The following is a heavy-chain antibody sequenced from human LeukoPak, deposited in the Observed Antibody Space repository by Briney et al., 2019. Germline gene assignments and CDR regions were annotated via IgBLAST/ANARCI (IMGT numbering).Heavy chain of an antibody. D-gene: IGHD4-17*01. Sequence: QAGGSLRLSCAASGFAFLNYGMSWVRQAPGKGLEWVSAISGSGGSTYYADSVKGRFTISRDNSKNTLYLQMNSLRAEDTAVYYCAKLPPTVTTGYAFDIWGQGTMVTVSS. J-gene: IGHJ3*02. CDR1: GFAFLNYG. CDR2: ISGSGGST. CDR3: AKLPPTVTTGYAFDI. V-gene: IGHV3-23*01.